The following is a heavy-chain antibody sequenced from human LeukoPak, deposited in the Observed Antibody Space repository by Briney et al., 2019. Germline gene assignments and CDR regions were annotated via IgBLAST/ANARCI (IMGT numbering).Heavy chain of an antibody. CDR1: GGSITNFY. Sequence: PSETLSLTCTVSGGSITNFYWSWIRQPPGKGLEWIGYIFYTGSTNSNPSLKSRVTISVDTSKNQFSLKLSSVTAADTAVYYCARGERLGLDYWGQGTLVTVSS. D-gene: IGHD3-9*01. V-gene: IGHV4-59*01. CDR3: ARGERLGLDY. J-gene: IGHJ4*02. CDR2: IFYTGST.